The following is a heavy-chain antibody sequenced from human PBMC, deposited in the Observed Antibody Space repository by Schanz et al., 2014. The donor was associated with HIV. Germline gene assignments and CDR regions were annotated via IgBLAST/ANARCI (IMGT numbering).Heavy chain of an antibody. D-gene: IGHD6-19*01. CDR2: ISWSSGNI. CDR1: GFTFGNYP. Sequence: EVQLVSSPGGLVQPGRSLRLPCAGSGFTFGNYPMHWVRAAPGKGLEWVSGISWSSGNIGYADSVKGRFTISRDNAKNSLYLQMSSLRREDTAFYYCAKGVSVAGSSYYWGYWGQGALGTVSS. CDR3: AKGVSVAGSSYYWGY. J-gene: IGHJ4*02. V-gene: IGHV3-9*01.